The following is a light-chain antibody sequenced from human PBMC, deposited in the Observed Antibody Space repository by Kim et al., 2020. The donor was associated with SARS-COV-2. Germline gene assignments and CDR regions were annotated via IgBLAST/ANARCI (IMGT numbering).Light chain of an antibody. CDR2: AAS. V-gene: IGKV1-39*01. CDR3: QQSYSTPYT. CDR1: QSISSY. Sequence: ASVGDRVTITCRASQSISSYLNWYQQKPGKAPKLLIYAASSLQSGVPSRFSGSGSGTDFTLTISSLQPEDFATYDCQQSYSTPYTFGQGTKLEI. J-gene: IGKJ2*01.